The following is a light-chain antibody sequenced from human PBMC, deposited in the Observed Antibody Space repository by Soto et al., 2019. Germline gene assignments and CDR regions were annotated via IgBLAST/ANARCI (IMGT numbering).Light chain of an antibody. Sequence: DIVLTQSPATLSLSPGESATLSCRASQSVANYLLWFQQKPGQAPRLLIYDASNRASGIPARFSGSGSGTDFTLTISSLEPEDFVVYFCHHRSKWPYTFGQGTKLEIK. CDR1: QSVANY. CDR3: HHRSKWPYT. V-gene: IGKV3-11*01. CDR2: DAS. J-gene: IGKJ2*01.